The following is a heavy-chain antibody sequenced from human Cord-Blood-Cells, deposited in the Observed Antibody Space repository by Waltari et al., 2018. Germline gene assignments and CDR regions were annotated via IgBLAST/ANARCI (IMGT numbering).Heavy chain of an antibody. J-gene: IGHJ4*02. V-gene: IGHV4-34*01. CDR3: AREEVVGATPIDY. D-gene: IGHD1-26*01. CDR2: INHSGST. Sequence: AGLLKPSETLSLTCAVYGGSFSGYYWSWIRQPPGKGLEWIGEINHSGSTNYNPSLKSRVTISVDTSKNQFSLKLSSVTAADTAVYYCAREEVVGATPIDYWGQGTLVTVSS. CDR1: GGSFSGYY.